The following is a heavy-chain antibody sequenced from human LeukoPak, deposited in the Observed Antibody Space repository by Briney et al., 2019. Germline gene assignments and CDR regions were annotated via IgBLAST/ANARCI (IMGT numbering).Heavy chain of an antibody. D-gene: IGHD6-13*01. Sequence: PGGSLRLSCAASGITFSSYAMSWVRQAPGKGLEWVSVIYSGGSTKYADSLKGRFTISRDNSKNTLYLQMNSLRAEDTAVYYCASSSSWPGFFDYWGQGTLVTVSS. CDR2: IYSGGST. CDR3: ASSSSWPGFFDY. CDR1: GITFSSYA. V-gene: IGHV3-53*01. J-gene: IGHJ4*02.